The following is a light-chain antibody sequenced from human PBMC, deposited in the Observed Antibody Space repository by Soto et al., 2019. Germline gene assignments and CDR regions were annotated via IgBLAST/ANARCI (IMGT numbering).Light chain of an antibody. CDR2: GAS. CDR3: QQYNNWPLT. V-gene: IGKV3-15*01. J-gene: IGKJ3*01. CDR1: QSVSSN. Sequence: EIVLTQSPATLSLSPGEGATLSCRASQSVSSNLAWYQQKPGQAPRLLIYGASTRATGIPARFSGSGSGTEFTLTISSLQSEDFAVYYCQQYNNWPLTFGPGTKVDIK.